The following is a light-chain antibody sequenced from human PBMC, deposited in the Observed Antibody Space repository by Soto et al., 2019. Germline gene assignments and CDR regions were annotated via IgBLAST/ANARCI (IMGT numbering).Light chain of an antibody. CDR3: QQYGDSPAYT. CDR1: QSINREF. CDR2: QTS. V-gene: IGKV3-20*01. Sequence: EIILTQSPSTLSVSPGERATLSCRGSQSINREFLSWYQQKPGQAPRLLMFQTSTRASGVPDRFSGSGSWKDFTLTITGLEPEDSAVYYCQQYGDSPAYTFGQGTKLEI. J-gene: IGKJ2*01.